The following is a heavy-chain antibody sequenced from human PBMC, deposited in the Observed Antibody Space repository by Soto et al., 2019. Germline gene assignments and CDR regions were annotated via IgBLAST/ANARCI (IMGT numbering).Heavy chain of an antibody. CDR3: ANDLRPDGVWDFDY. Sequence: EVQLLESGGGLVQPGGSLRLYCAASGFTFSSYTMNWVRQAPGKGLEWVSGINSGGRTYYADSVKGRFTISRDDSKNTLYLQIISLRAEDTAVYYCANDLRPDGVWDFDYWGQGTLVTASS. CDR1: GFTFSSYT. CDR2: INSGGRT. V-gene: IGHV3-23*01. D-gene: IGHD4-17*01. J-gene: IGHJ4*02.